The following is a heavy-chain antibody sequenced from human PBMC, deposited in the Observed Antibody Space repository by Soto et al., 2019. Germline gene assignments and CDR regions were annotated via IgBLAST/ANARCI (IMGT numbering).Heavy chain of an antibody. D-gene: IGHD6-13*01. J-gene: IGHJ4*02. CDR3: AKVSSSWYAGFFDL. Sequence: PGGSLRLSCAASGFIFSSFAMHWVRQAPGKGLEWVAVIWYDGGNKYYADSVRGRFTISRDNSKNTLYLQMNTLRVEDTAVYYCAKVSSSWYAGFFDLWGQGTLVTVSS. V-gene: IGHV3-33*06. CDR2: IWYDGGNK. CDR1: GFIFSSFA.